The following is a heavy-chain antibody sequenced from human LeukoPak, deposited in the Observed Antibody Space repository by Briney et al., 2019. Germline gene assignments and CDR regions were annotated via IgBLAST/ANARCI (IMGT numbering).Heavy chain of an antibody. J-gene: IGHJ4*02. CDR1: GYIFKDCY. D-gene: IGHD5-24*01. CDR3: AKDSSGGYNSH. CDR2: INPNSGDT. V-gene: IGHV1-2*02. Sequence: GASVKVSCKTSGYIFKDCYIHWVRQAPGHGLEWMGWINPNSGDTNSAQRFQGRVTMTRDTSTGTAYMDLSSLTSDDTAVYFCAKDSSGGYNSHWGQGTLVTVSS.